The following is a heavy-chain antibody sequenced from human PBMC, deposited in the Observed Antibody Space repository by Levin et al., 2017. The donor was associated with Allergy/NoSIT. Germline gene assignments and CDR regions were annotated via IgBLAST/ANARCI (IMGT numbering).Heavy chain of an antibody. CDR1: GFTFSSYE. CDR3: ARDLGLGDYDYVWGDQLGY. J-gene: IGHJ4*02. D-gene: IGHD3-16*01. Sequence: TGGSLRLSCAASGFTFSSYEMNWVRQAPGKGLEWVSYISSSGSTIYYADSVKGRFTISRDNAKNSLYLQMNSLRAEDTAVYYCARDLGLGDYDYVWGDQLGYWGQGTLVTVSS. V-gene: IGHV3-48*03. CDR2: ISSSGSTI.